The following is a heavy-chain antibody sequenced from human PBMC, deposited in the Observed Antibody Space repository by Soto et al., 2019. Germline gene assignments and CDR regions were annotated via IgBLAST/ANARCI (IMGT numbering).Heavy chain of an antibody. CDR2: VNPILSMS. V-gene: IGHV1-69*04. Sequence: QVQLVQSGAEVKRPGSSVKVSCKASGDTFSFYYINWVRQAPGLGLEWMGRVNPILSMSNYAQRFQGRVTMTADKSTSTAYMELSGLRSYDTAMYYCATSYGSGYRAFDYWGQGALGTVSS. D-gene: IGHD3-10*01. CDR3: ATSYGSGYRAFDY. J-gene: IGHJ4*02. CDR1: GDTFSFYY.